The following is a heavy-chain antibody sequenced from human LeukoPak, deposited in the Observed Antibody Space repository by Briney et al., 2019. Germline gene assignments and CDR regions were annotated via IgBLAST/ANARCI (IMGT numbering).Heavy chain of an antibody. D-gene: IGHD3-3*01. J-gene: IGHJ4*02. CDR3: ARATRIFGVVIIFFDT. CDR1: GYAFIGNY. V-gene: IGHV1-2*02. Sequence: ASVKVSCKASGYAFIGNYIHWVRQAPGQGLEWMGWINPDSGTTKYAQNFQGRVTMTSDTSVSTAYMDLSSLTSDDTAVYYWARATRIFGVVIIFFDTWGQGTLVTVSS. CDR2: INPDSGTT.